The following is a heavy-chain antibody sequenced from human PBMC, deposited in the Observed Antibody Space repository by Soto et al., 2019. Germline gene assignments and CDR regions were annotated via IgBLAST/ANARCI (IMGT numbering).Heavy chain of an antibody. V-gene: IGHV4-31*03. D-gene: IGHD6-13*01. Sequence: PSETLSLTCTVSGGSISSGGYYWSWIRQHPGKGLERIGYIYYSGSTYYNPSLKSRVTISVDTSKNQFSLKLSSVTAADTAVYYCARHPFAAAGKGYVPYYYYYGMDVWGQGTTVTVSS. J-gene: IGHJ6*02. CDR1: GGSISSGGYY. CDR3: ARHPFAAAGKGYVPYYYYYGMDV. CDR2: IYYSGST.